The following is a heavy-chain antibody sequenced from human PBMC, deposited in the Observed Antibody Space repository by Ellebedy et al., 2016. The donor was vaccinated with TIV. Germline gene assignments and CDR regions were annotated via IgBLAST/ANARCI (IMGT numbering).Heavy chain of an antibody. Sequence: SETLSLTCNVSGASISSYYWSWIRQPPGKGLEWIGYMSYSGSTNYNPSLKSRVTISVDTSKSQFSLKLTSVTAGDTAVYYCARHRRYNYGYFAVPREYYFDFWGQGTLVTVSS. CDR2: MSYSGST. V-gene: IGHV4-59*08. J-gene: IGHJ4*02. CDR3: ARHRRYNYGYFAVPREYYFDF. CDR1: GASISSYY. D-gene: IGHD5-18*01.